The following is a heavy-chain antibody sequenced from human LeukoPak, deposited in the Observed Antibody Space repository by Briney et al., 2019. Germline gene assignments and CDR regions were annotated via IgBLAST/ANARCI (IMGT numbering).Heavy chain of an antibody. Sequence: PGGSLRLSCAASGFTSDDDVMSWGRQAPGKGLEWVSGMNWNVGITGYADSVKGRFTISRDNAKNSLYLQMNSLRAEDTALYYCARDPTAHYYYYYVDVWGKGMTVTVSS. CDR2: MNWNVGIT. CDR3: ARDPTAHYYYYYVDV. J-gene: IGHJ6*03. V-gene: IGHV3-20*04. CDR1: GFTSDDDV.